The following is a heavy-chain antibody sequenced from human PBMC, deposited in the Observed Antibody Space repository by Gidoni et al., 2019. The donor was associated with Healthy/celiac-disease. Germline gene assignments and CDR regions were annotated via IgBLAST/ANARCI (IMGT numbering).Heavy chain of an antibody. D-gene: IGHD2-15*01. CDR1: GFSLSTSGMR. V-gene: IGHV2-70*04. J-gene: IGHJ5*02. CDR3: ARIAPHCNWFDP. CDR2: IDWDDDK. Sequence: LTLTCTFSGFSLSTSGMRVSWIRQPPGKALEWLARIDWDDDKFYSTSLKTRLTISKDTSKNQVVLTMTNMDPVDTATYYCARIAPHCNWFDPWGQGTLVTVSS.